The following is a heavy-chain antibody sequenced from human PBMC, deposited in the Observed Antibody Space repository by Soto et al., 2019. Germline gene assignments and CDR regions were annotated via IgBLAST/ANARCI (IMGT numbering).Heavy chain of an antibody. CDR3: ARDSTYYDILTGYYTY. Sequence: GGSLRLSCAASGFTFSSHSMNWVRQAPGKGLEWVSSISSSSSYIYYADSVKGRFTISRDNAKNSLYLQMNSLRAEDTAVYYCARDSTYYDILTGYYTYWGQGTLVTVSS. CDR1: GFTFSSHS. CDR2: ISSSSSYI. V-gene: IGHV3-21*01. D-gene: IGHD3-9*01. J-gene: IGHJ4*02.